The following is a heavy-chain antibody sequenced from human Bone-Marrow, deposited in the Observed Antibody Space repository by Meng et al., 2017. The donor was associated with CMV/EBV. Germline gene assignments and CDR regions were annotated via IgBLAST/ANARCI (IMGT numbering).Heavy chain of an antibody. D-gene: IGHD3-22*01. J-gene: IGHJ3*02. CDR3: ARGWPYYCDSRNYDAFDI. Sequence: GGSLRLSCAASGFTVSSNYMSWVRQAPGKGLEWVSVIYSGGSTYYADSVKGRFTISRDNSKNTLYLQMNSLRAEDTAVYYCARGWPYYCDSRNYDAFDIWGQGTMVTVSS. CDR1: GFTVSSNY. CDR2: IYSGGST. V-gene: IGHV3-53*01.